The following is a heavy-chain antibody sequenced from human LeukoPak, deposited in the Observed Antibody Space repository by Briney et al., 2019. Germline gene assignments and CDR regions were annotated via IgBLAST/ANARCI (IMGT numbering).Heavy chain of an antibody. CDR1: GGSISSGYY. V-gene: IGHV4-31*03. D-gene: IGHD3-10*01. Sequence: SETLSLTCTVSGGSISSGYYWTWIRQPPGKGLEWIGYIYYTGRTYYNSSLKSRITMSVDTSKNQFSLNLSSVTAADTAVYYCARGPSFGGTSRFDLRGRGTLVTVSS. CDR2: IYYTGRT. J-gene: IGHJ2*01. CDR3: ARGPSFGGTSRFDL.